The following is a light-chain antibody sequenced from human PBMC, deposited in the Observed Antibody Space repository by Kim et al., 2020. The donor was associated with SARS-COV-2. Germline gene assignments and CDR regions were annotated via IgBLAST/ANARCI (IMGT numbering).Light chain of an antibody. CDR1: Y. J-gene: IGKJ3*01. V-gene: IGKV3-11*01. Sequence: YLAWYQQKPGQAPRLLIHGASYRATGIPARFSASGSGTDFTLTISSLEPEDFAVYYCQQRSNWPLTFGPGTKVDIK. CDR3: QQRSNWPLT. CDR2: GAS.